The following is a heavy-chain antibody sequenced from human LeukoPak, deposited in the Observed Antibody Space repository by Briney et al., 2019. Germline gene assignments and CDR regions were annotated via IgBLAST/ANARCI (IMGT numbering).Heavy chain of an antibody. CDR3: ARDGGSGSSHYYYYYGMDV. CDR2: ITNSGNSK. V-gene: IGHV3-48*01. J-gene: IGHJ6*02. D-gene: IGHD3-10*01. CDR1: EFTFSSYS. Sequence: GGSLRLSCAASEFTFSSYSMNWVRQAPGKGLEWVSYITNSGNSKSYADSVKGRFTISRDNSKNTLYLQMNSLRAEDTAVYYCARDGGSGSSHYYYYYGMDVWGQGTTVTVSS.